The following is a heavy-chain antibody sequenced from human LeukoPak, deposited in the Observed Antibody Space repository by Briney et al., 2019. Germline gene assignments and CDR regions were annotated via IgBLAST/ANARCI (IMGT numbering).Heavy chain of an antibody. V-gene: IGHV4-39*01. D-gene: IGHD2-15*01. CDR1: GDSISSTTYY. J-gene: IGHJ4*02. CDR2: IYYTGRT. Sequence: PSETLSLTCTVSGDSISSTTYYWAWIRQPPGKGREWIGSIYYTGRTHYIPSLKSRVTISLDTSKNQFSLNLSSVTAADTAVYYCATQAAGGPLDYWGRGTLVTVSS. CDR3: ATQAAGGPLDY.